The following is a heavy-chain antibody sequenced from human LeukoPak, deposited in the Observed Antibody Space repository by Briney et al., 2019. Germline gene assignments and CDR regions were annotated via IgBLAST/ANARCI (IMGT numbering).Heavy chain of an antibody. CDR1: GFIFSSHW. CDR3: VRSGSYFSK. Sequence: PGGSLRLSCAASGFIFSSHWMSWVRQAPGKGPEWVANINLDGNDKNYVDSVKGRFTISRDNAKNSLYLRMNSLRAEDTAMYYCVRSGSYFSKWGQGTLVTVSS. CDR2: INLDGNDK. J-gene: IGHJ4*02. D-gene: IGHD1-26*01. V-gene: IGHV3-7*01.